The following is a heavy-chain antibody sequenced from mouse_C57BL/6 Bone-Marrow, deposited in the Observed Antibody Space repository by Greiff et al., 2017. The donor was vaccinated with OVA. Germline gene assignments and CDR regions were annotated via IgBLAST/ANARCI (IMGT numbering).Heavy chain of an antibody. Sequence: EVQRVESGGGLVQPGGSLSLSCAASGFTFTDYYMSWVRQPPGKALEWLGFIRNKANGYTTEYSASVKGLFTISRDNSQSILYLQMNALRAEDSATYYCARSYGAMDYWGQGTSVTVSS. CDR1: GFTFTDYY. CDR2: IRNKANGYTT. V-gene: IGHV7-3*01. J-gene: IGHJ4*01. D-gene: IGHD1-1*01. CDR3: ARSYGAMDY.